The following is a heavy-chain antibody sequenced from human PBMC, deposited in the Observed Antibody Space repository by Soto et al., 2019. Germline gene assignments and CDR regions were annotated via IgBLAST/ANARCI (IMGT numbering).Heavy chain of an antibody. V-gene: IGHV2-5*02. CDR1: GISLSTSGVG. CDR3: AHRRSYCSGGSCYSGFDS. J-gene: IGHJ4*02. Sequence: QITLKASGPPLVKPTQTLTLTCTFSGISLSTSGVGVGWIRQPPGKALEWLALIYWDDDKRYSPSLKSRLTTTKDTSKNQVVLTMTTMDPVDTATYYCAHRRSYCSGGSCYSGFDSWGQGTLVTVSS. CDR2: IYWDDDK. D-gene: IGHD2-15*01.